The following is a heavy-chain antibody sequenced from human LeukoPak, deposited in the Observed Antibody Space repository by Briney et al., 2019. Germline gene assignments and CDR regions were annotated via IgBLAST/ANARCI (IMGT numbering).Heavy chain of an antibody. V-gene: IGHV4-39*01. J-gene: IGHJ4*02. CDR1: GRSISSISYD. Sequence: TSETLSLTCTVSGRSISSISYDWGWLLQPPGKGLEWIVSIYYSGSTYYNPSLKSRVTISVDTSKNQFSLKLSYVTAADKAVYYCARYMSSGYYYPFNYWGQGTLVTVSS. D-gene: IGHD3-22*01. CDR3: ARYMSSGYYYPFNY. CDR2: IYYSGST.